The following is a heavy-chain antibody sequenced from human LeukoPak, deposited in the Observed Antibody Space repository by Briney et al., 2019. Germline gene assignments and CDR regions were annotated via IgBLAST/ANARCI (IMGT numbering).Heavy chain of an antibody. CDR2: IGPSGST. Sequence: GGSLRLSCEASGFTFSSDAMSWVRQAPGRGLEWVSAIGPSGSTYYADSVQGRFAISRDNSKDTLYLQMNSLRVEDTAIYYCARSISGRSGSRGGRYYFDFWAQGAPVTVSS. J-gene: IGHJ4*02. CDR3: ARSISGRSGSRGGRYYFDF. V-gene: IGHV3-23*01. CDR1: GFTFSSDA. D-gene: IGHD1-26*01.